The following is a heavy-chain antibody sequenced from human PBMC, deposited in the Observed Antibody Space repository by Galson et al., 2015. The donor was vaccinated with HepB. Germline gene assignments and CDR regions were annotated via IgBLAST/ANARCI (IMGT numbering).Heavy chain of an antibody. CDR1: GLIFSGCT. CDR2: ISYDGSYK. D-gene: IGHD4-17*01. Sequence: SLRLSCAASGLIFSGCTMHWVRQAPGKGLEWVADISYDGSYKDYAESVRGRFTISRDNSKNTLYLQMNNLRPDDTAIYYCARDRDYARTAGLDSWGQGTLVAVSS. CDR3: ARDRDYARTAGLDS. V-gene: IGHV3-30-3*01. J-gene: IGHJ4*02.